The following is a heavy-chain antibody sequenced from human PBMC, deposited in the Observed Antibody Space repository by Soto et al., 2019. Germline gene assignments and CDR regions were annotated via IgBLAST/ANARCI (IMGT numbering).Heavy chain of an antibody. Sequence: ASVKVSCKASGYTFTGYCMHWVRQAPGQGLERMGWINPNSGGRNYAQKFQGWVTMTRDTSISTAYMELSRLRSDDTPVYYCARAAAALPHLGMDVWGQGTTVTVSS. V-gene: IGHV1-2*04. J-gene: IGHJ6*02. CDR3: ARAAAALPHLGMDV. CDR2: INPNSGGR. D-gene: IGHD6-13*01. CDR1: GYTFTGYC.